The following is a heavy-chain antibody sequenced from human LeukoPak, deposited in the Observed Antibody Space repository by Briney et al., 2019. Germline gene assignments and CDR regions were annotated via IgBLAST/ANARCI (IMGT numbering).Heavy chain of an antibody. V-gene: IGHV4-39*01. CDR1: DDAISTTAYY. CDR2: IYYNGNT. J-gene: IGHJ4*02. CDR3: ARHFRFLGFGELLAFDN. D-gene: IGHD3-10*01. Sequence: PSETLSLTCSVSDDAISTTAYYWGWVRQSPGKGLEWIGSIYYNGNTYYHPSLKSRISRSIDTSENQFSLNLNSVTAADSAVYYCARHFRFLGFGELLAFDNWGQGTRVIVSS.